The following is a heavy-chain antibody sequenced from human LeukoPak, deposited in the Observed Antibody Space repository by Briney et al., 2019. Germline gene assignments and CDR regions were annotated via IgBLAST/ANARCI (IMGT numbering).Heavy chain of an antibody. J-gene: IGHJ3*02. CDR2: IYTSGST. CDR3: ANQWRVPDSFDI. V-gene: IGHV4-4*07. D-gene: IGHD6-19*01. CDR1: GGSIGSYY. Sequence: SETLSLTCSVSGGSIGSYYWSWIRQPAGKGLEWIGRIYTSGSTNYNPSLKSRVIISVDESKNQFSLRLSSVTAADTAVYYCANQWRVPDSFDIWGQGTTVTVSS.